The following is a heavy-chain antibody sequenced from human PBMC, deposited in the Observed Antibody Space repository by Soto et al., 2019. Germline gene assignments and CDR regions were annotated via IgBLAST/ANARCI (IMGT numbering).Heavy chain of an antibody. D-gene: IGHD5-18*01. CDR3: ARGYSYIYY. J-gene: IGHJ4*02. CDR2: IKRDGSER. CDR1: GFTFSDYW. Sequence: EVQLVESGGDLVQPGGSLRLSCAASGFTFSDYWMSWVRQTPGKGLEWVANIKRDGSERYYMDSVKGRFTISRDNAKASLYLQMNSLRADDTAIYYCARGYSYIYYWGRGTLVTVSS. V-gene: IGHV3-7*04.